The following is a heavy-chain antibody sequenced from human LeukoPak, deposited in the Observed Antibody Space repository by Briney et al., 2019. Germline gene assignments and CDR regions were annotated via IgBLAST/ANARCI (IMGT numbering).Heavy chain of an antibody. Sequence: SVKVSCKASGCTFSSYAISWVRQAPGQGLEWMGGIIPIFGTANYAQKFQGRVTITTDESTSTAYMELSSLRSEDTAVYYCAREGYCGGDCWGGYFDYWGQGTLVTVSS. D-gene: IGHD2-21*01. CDR3: AREGYCGGDCWGGYFDY. J-gene: IGHJ4*02. V-gene: IGHV1-69*05. CDR2: IIPIFGTA. CDR1: GCTFSSYA.